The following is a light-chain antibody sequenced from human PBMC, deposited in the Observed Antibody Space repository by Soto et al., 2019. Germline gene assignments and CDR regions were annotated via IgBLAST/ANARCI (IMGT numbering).Light chain of an antibody. CDR2: WAS. J-gene: IGKJ1*01. CDR3: QQYFSTPLT. Sequence: DIVMTQSPDSLTVSLGERATINCKSSQSLLYKSNNKNYLTWYQQKPGQPPKLLIYWASTRESGVPDRFSSSGSGTDFTLTISSLQAEDVAIYYCQQYFSTPLTFGQGTKVEIK. V-gene: IGKV4-1*01. CDR1: QSLLYKSNNKNY.